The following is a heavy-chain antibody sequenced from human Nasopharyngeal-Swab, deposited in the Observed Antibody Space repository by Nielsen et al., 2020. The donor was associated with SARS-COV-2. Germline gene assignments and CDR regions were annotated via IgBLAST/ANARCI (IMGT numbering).Heavy chain of an antibody. CDR3: TRGSRYYPDYYFGMDV. J-gene: IGHJ6*02. CDR2: IRSKAYGGTT. Sequence: GGSLRLSCTASGFTFGDYVMTWFRQAPGKGLEWVGFIRSKAYGGTTEYAASVKGGFSISRDDSKRIAYLQMNSLKTEDTAVYYCTRGSRYYPDYYFGMDVWGQGTTVTVSS. D-gene: IGHD3-3*01. V-gene: IGHV3-49*03. CDR1: GFTFGDYV.